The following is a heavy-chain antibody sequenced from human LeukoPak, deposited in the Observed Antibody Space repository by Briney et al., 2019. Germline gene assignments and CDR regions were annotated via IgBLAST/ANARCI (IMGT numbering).Heavy chain of an antibody. CDR3: AKSSEQWLDDAFDI. CDR1: GFTFDDYA. CDR2: IGWNSGSI. V-gene: IGHV3-9*03. D-gene: IGHD6-19*01. J-gene: IGHJ3*02. Sequence: GRSLRLSCAASGFTFDDYAMHWVRQAPGKGLEWVSGIGWNSGSIGYADSVKGRFTISRDNAKNSLYLQMNSLRAEDMALYYCAKSSEQWLDDAFDIWGQGTMVTVSS.